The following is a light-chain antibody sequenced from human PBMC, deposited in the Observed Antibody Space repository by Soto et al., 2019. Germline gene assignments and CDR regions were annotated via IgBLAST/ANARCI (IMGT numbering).Light chain of an antibody. Sequence: EVSLSTSTLSAFVGDRVTITCRASQAIFRRLAWYQQKPGKAPNLLIYEASTLENGVPSRFSGSVSGTEFTLTIDSLQPDDFATYYCQPANIYSTFGQRT. CDR1: QAIFRR. J-gene: IGKJ1*01. CDR2: EAS. CDR3: QPANIYST. V-gene: IGKV1-5*03.